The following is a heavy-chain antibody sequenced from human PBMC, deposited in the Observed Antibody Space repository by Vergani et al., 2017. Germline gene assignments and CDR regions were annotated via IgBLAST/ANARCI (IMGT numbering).Heavy chain of an antibody. CDR2: IYSGGST. J-gene: IGHJ3*02. Sequence: EVQLVESGGGLIQPGGSLRLSCAASGFTVSSNYMSWVRQAPGKGLEWVSVIYSGGSTYYPDSVKGRFTISRDNSKNTLYLQMNSLRAEDTAVYYCARDRGDGYNSVSDAFDIWGQGPMVTVSS. D-gene: IGHD5-24*01. V-gene: IGHV3-53*01. CDR1: GFTVSSNY. CDR3: ARDRGDGYNSVSDAFDI.